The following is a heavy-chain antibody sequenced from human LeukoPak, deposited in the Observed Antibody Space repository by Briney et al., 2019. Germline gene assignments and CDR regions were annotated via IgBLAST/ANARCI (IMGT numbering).Heavy chain of an antibody. J-gene: IGHJ4*02. V-gene: IGHV3-30-3*01. CDR3: ARDSGSHTRDY. Sequence: PGGSLRLSCAASGFTFSSYATHWVRQAPGKGLEWVAVISYDGSNKYYADSVKGRFTISRDNSKNTLYLQMNSLRAEDTAVYYCARDSGSHTRDYWGQGTLVTVSS. CDR2: ISYDGSNK. CDR1: GFTFSSYA. D-gene: IGHD1-26*01.